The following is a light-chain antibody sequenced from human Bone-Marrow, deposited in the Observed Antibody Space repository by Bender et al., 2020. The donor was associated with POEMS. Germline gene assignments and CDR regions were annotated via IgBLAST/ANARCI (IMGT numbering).Light chain of an antibody. J-gene: IGLJ3*02. Sequence: QSVLTQPPSASGVPGQRVTISCSGSSSNIGISYVFWYQQLPGAAPTLLIYRSNQRPSGVPDRFSASKSGTSASLAISGLRSEDEAIYFCVAWDASLNGWVFGGGTKLTVL. CDR2: RSN. CDR1: SSNIGISY. V-gene: IGLV1-47*01. CDR3: VAWDASLNGWV.